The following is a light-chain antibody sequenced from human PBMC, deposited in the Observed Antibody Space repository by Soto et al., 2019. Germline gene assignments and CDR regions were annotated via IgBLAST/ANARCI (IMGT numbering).Light chain of an antibody. CDR2: SAS. CDR1: QSVSSSH. J-gene: IGKJ1*01. CDR3: QRYGG. V-gene: IGKV3-20*01. Sequence: EIVLTQSPGTLPLSPGERATLSCRASQSVSSSHLAWYQQKHGQAPRLLIYSASSRATGIPDRFSGSGSGTDFTLTISRLEPEDFAVYYCQRYGGFGQGTKVDNK.